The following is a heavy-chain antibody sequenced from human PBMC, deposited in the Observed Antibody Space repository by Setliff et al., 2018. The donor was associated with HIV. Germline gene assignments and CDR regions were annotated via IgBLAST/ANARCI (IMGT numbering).Heavy chain of an antibody. CDR3: ARETYYYDNPQYYYYYIDV. V-gene: IGHV4-59*08. D-gene: IGHD3-22*01. J-gene: IGHJ6*03. Sequence: LSLTCTGSGGSISSSYWSWIRQPPGKGLEWIGDIYYSGMTNYNPFLKSRVTISVDTSKNQFSLKLRSVTAADTAVYYCARETYYYDNPQYYYYYIDVWGKGTTVTVSS. CDR2: IYYSGMT. CDR1: GGSISSSY.